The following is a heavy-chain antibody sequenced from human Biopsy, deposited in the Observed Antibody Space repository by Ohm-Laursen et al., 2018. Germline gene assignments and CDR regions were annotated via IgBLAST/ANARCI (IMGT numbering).Heavy chain of an antibody. CDR3: AREYPEGDV. CDR2: IIPLLGIT. J-gene: IGHJ6*02. V-gene: IGHV1-69*04. CDR1: GYTFTNYG. Sequence: SVKVSCNASGYTFTNYGISWVRQAPGQGLEWMGRIIPLLGITNYAERFQGRVTIGVDRSTSTAYMELSSLKSEDTAVYYCAREYPEGDVWGQGTSVTVSS. D-gene: IGHD2-2*02.